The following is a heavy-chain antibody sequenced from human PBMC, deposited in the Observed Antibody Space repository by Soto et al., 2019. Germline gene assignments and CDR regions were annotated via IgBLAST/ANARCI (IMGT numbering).Heavy chain of an antibody. CDR1: GFTFSEYD. Sequence: PGGSLRLSCADSGFTFSEYDLHWVRQAPGKGLEWVALISYLGTKTDYADSVKGRFTISRDNFRKTISLQMESLRADDSAVYFCARTDTGGTYFEFWGRGTLVTV. V-gene: IGHV3-33*08. CDR3: ARTDTGGTYFEF. J-gene: IGHJ4*02. D-gene: IGHD3-16*01. CDR2: ISYLGTKT.